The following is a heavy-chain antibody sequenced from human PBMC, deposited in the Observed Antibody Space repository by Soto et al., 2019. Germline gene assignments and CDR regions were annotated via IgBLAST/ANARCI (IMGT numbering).Heavy chain of an antibody. CDR2: MNPNSANT. CDR3: ARGAGNYYMDV. J-gene: IGHJ6*03. V-gene: IGHV1-8*01. CDR1: GYTFTSHD. Sequence: ASVKVSCKASGYTFTSHDINWVRQASGQGLEWMGWMNPNSANTGYAQKFQGRVTMTRNTSISTAYMELSSLRSEDTAVYYCARGAGNYYMDVWGKGTTVTVSS. D-gene: IGHD1-26*01.